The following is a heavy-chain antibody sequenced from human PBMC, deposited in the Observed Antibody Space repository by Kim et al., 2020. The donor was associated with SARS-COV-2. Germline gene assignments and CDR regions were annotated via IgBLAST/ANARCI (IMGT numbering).Heavy chain of an antibody. CDR3: ARTPGIAAAGSDY. Sequence: YAQKFQGRVQINADQSTRPANMELSSLRSEDTAVYYCARTPGIAAAGSDYWGQGTLVTVSS. D-gene: IGHD6-13*01. V-gene: IGHV1-69*01. J-gene: IGHJ4*02.